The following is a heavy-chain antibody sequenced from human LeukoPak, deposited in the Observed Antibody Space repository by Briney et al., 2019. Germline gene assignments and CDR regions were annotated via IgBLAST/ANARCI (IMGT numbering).Heavy chain of an antibody. CDR3: ARDDAPLWFDP. CDR1: GFTFSSYS. J-gene: IGHJ5*02. CDR2: ISSSSSYI. Sequence: GGPLRLSCAASGFTFSSYSMNWVRQAPGKGLEWVSSISSSSSYIYYADSVKGRFTISRDNAKNSLYLQMNSLRAEDTAVYYCARDDAPLWFDPWGQGTLVTVSS. V-gene: IGHV3-21*01.